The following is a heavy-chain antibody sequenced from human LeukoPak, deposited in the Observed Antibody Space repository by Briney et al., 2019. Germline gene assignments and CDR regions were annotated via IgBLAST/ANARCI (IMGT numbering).Heavy chain of an antibody. Sequence: ASVKVSCKASGYTFTGYYMHWVRQAPGQGLEWMGWINPNSGGTNYAQKFQGRVSMTRDTSISTAYMELSRLRSDDTAVYYCARVPGIAAAEIDYWGQGTLVTVSS. D-gene: IGHD6-13*01. CDR3: ARVPGIAAAEIDY. J-gene: IGHJ4*02. CDR2: INPNSGGT. V-gene: IGHV1-2*02. CDR1: GYTFTGYY.